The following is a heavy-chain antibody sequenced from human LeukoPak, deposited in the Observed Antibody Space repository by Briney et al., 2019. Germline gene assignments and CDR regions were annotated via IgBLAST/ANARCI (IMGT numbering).Heavy chain of an antibody. Sequence: PGGSLRLSCAASGFTFDDYAMHWVRQAPGKGLEWVSGISWNSGSIGYADSVKGRFTISRDNAKNSLYLQMNSLRAEDTALYYSAGGIAVAATMDYWGQATLVTVSS. CDR2: ISWNSGSI. CDR1: GFTFDDYA. CDR3: AGGIAVAATMDY. D-gene: IGHD6-19*01. J-gene: IGHJ4*02. V-gene: IGHV3-9*01.